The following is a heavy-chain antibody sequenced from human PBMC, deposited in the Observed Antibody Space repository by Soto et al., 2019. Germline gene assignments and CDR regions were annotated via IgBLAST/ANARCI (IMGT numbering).Heavy chain of an antibody. V-gene: IGHV1-69*01. Sequence: QVQLVQSGAEVKKPGSSVNVSCKASGCTFSSYAISWVRQAPGQGLGCMGGIIPIPGTENYAQTFQGRVTITADESTSTAYMELSSLRSEDTAVYYCARSQGSRTSLEIYYYYYYGMDVWGQGTTVTVSS. J-gene: IGHJ6*02. CDR2: IIPIPGTE. CDR3: ARSQGSRTSLEIYYYYYYGMDV. CDR1: GCTFSSYA. D-gene: IGHD2-2*01.